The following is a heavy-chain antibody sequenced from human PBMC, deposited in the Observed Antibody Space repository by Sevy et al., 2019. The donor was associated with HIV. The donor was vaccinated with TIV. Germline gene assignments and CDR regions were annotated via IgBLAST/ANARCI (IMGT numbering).Heavy chain of an antibody. J-gene: IGHJ6*02. D-gene: IGHD3-3*01. CDR3: ARESTYDFWSGYYTYYYYGMDV. CDR2: ISYDGSNK. Sequence: GGSLRLSCAASGFTFSSYAMHWVRQAPGKGLEWVAVISYDGSNKYYADSVKGRFTISRDNSKNTLYLQMNSLRAEDTAVYYCARESTYDFWSGYYTYYYYGMDVWCQGTTVTVSS. V-gene: IGHV3-30-3*01. CDR1: GFTFSSYA.